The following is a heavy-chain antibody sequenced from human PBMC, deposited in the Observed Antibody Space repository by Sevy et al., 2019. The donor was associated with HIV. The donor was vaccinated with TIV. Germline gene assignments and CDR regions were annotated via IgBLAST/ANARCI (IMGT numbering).Heavy chain of an antibody. CDR2: TYYRSKWYN. CDR3: ARSRMVRGVHRYYFDY. D-gene: IGHD3-10*01. V-gene: IGHV6-1*01. CDR1: GDSVSSNSAA. J-gene: IGHJ4*02. Sequence: SQTLSLTCAISGDSVSSNSAAWNWIRQSPSRGLEWLRRTYYRSKWYNDYAVSVKSRITINPDTSKNQFSLQLISVTPDDTAVYYCARSRMVRGVHRYYFDYWGQGTLVTVSS.